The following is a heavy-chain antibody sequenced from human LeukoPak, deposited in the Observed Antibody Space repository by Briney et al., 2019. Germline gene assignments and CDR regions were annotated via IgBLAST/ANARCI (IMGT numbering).Heavy chain of an antibody. CDR3: ARVGRYESDSRIY. J-gene: IGHJ4*02. Sequence: GGSLRLSCAASGFTFSSYAMHWVRQAPGKGLEWVAVISYDGSNKYYADSVKGRFTISRDNSKNTLYLQMNSLRAEDTAVYYCARVGRYESDSRIYWGQGTLVTVSS. CDR1: GFTFSSYA. D-gene: IGHD3-22*01. V-gene: IGHV3-30-3*01. CDR2: ISYDGSNK.